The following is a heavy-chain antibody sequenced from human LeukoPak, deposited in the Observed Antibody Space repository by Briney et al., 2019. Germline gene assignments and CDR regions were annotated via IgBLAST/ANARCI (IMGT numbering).Heavy chain of an antibody. J-gene: IGHJ4*02. Sequence: PGGSLRLSCAASGFTFSSYSMNWVRQAPGNGLEWVSSISSSSSYIYYADSVKGRFTISRDNAKNSLYLQMNSLRAEDTAVYYCARGLAAAGTGRADWGQGTLVTVSS. CDR1: GFTFSSYS. D-gene: IGHD6-13*01. CDR2: ISSSSSYI. V-gene: IGHV3-21*01. CDR3: ARGLAAAGTGRAD.